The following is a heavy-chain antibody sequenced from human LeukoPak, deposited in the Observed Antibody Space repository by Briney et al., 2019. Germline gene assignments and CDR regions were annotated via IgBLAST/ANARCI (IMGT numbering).Heavy chain of an antibody. V-gene: IGHV4-34*01. D-gene: IGHD3-10*01. Sequence: SETLSLTCAVYGGSFSGYYWSWIRQPPGKGLEWIGEINHSGSTNYNPSLKSRVTISVDTSKNQFSLKLSSVTAADTAVYYCATRITMVRGLTEYYYYYMDVWGKGTTVTVSS. CDR3: ATRITMVRGLTEYYYYYMDV. J-gene: IGHJ6*03. CDR2: INHSGST. CDR1: GGSFSGYY.